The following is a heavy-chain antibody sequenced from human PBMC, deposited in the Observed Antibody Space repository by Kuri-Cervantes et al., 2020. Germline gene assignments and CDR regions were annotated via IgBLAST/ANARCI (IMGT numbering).Heavy chain of an antibody. Sequence: SETLSLTCTVSGGSISSYYWSWIRQPPGKGLEWIGEINHSGSTNYNPSLKSRVTISVDTSKNQFSLKLSSVTAADTAVYYCAWGDGMDVWGQGTTVTVSS. V-gene: IGHV4-34*01. CDR2: INHSGST. J-gene: IGHJ6*02. CDR3: AWGDGMDV. CDR1: GGSISSYY.